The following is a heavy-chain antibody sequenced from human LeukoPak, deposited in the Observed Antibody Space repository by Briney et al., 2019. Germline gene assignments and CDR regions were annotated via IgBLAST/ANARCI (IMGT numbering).Heavy chain of an antibody. CDR1: GYTFTSYY. V-gene: IGHV1-46*01. Sequence: ASVKVSCKASGYTFTSYYMHWVRQAPGQGLEWMGIINPSGGSTSYAQKFQGRVTMTRDTPTSTVYMELSSLRSEDTAVYYCARAAGVPAAMYYFDYWGQGTLVTVSS. CDR3: ARAAGVPAAMYYFDY. CDR2: INPSGGST. D-gene: IGHD2-2*01. J-gene: IGHJ4*02.